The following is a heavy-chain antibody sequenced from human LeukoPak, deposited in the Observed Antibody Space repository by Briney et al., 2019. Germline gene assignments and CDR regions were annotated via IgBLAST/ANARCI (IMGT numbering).Heavy chain of an antibody. J-gene: IGHJ6*02. Sequence: PGRSLRLSCAASGFRFSNYGMHWVRQAPGKGLEWVAVILYDGSNKYYAGSVKGRFTISRDNSKNTLYLQMNSLRAEDTAVYYCAKSADAVAALLNYYGMDVWGQGTTVTVSS. V-gene: IGHV3-30*18. CDR3: AKSADAVAALLNYYGMDV. D-gene: IGHD6-19*01. CDR1: GFRFSNYG. CDR2: ILYDGSNK.